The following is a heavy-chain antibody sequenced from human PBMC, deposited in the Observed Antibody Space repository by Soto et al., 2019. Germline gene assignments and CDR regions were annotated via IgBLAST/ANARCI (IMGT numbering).Heavy chain of an antibody. CDR2: IIPIFGTA. Sequence: QVQLVQSGAEVKKPGSSVKVSCKASGGTFSSYSINWVRQAPGQGLEWMGEIIPIFGTANYAQKFQGRVMITADESTSTAYMELSRLRSEDTAVYYCARDGGRHSGGIDYWGQGTLVTVSS. V-gene: IGHV1-69*01. D-gene: IGHD1-26*01. CDR3: ARDGGRHSGGIDY. J-gene: IGHJ4*02. CDR1: GGTFSSYS.